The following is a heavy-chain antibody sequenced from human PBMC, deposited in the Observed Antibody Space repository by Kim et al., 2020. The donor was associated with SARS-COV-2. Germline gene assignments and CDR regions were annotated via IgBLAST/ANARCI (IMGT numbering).Heavy chain of an antibody. Sequence: GGSLRLSCAASGFTFSSYWMHWVRQAPGKGLVWVSRINSDGSSTSYADSVKGRFTISRDNAKNTLYLQMNSLRAEDTAVYYCARGTWELPNYYYYYGMDVWGQGTTVTVSS. D-gene: IGHD1-26*01. CDR3: ARGTWELPNYYYYYGMDV. V-gene: IGHV3-74*01. J-gene: IGHJ6*02. CDR2: INSDGSST. CDR1: GFTFSSYW.